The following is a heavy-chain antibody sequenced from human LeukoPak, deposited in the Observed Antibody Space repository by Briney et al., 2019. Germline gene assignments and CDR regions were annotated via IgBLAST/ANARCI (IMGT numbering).Heavy chain of an antibody. D-gene: IGHD4-17*01. CDR2: IYHSGST. V-gene: IGHV4-38-2*02. Sequence: SETLSLTCTVSGYSISSGYYWGWIRQPPGKGLVWIGSIYHSGSTNYNPSLKSRVTISVDKSKNQFSLKLSSVTAADTAVYYCARRLGDYGDYGRWFDPWGQGTLVTVSS. CDR3: ARRLGDYGDYGRWFDP. J-gene: IGHJ5*02. CDR1: GYSISSGYY.